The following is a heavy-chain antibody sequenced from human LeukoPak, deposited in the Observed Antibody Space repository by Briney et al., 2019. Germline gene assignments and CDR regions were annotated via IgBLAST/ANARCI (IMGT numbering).Heavy chain of an antibody. CDR3: ASELSSSWYVGYFDY. D-gene: IGHD6-13*01. Sequence: SETLSLTCTVSGGSISSGSYYWSWIRQPAGKGLEWIGRIYTSGSTNYNPSLKSRVTISVDTSKNQFSLKLSSVTAADTAVYYCASELSSSWYVGYFDYWGQGTLVTVSS. CDR1: GGSISSGSYY. V-gene: IGHV4-61*02. CDR2: IYTSGST. J-gene: IGHJ4*02.